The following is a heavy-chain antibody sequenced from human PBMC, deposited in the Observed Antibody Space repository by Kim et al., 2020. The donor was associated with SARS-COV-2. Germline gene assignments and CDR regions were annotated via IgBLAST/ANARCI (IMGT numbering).Heavy chain of an antibody. D-gene: IGHD3-22*01. CDR1: GYTFTSYY. J-gene: IGHJ3*02. V-gene: IGHV1-46*01. Sequence: ASVKVSCKASGYTFTSYYMHWVRQAPGQGLEWMGIINPSGGSTGYAQKFQGRVTMTRDTSTSTVYMELSSLRSEDTAVYYCASLSGYVWYAFDIWGQGTMVTVSS. CDR2: INPSGGST. CDR3: ASLSGYVWYAFDI.